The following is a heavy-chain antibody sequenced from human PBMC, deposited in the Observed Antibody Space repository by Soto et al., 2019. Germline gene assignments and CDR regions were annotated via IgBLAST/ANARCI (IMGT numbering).Heavy chain of an antibody. CDR1: GYRFIDYG. J-gene: IGHJ2*01. Sequence: ASVKVSCKASGYRFIDYGITWVRQAPGQGLEWMGRIIPILGIANYAQKFQGRVTITADKSTSTAYMELSSLRSEDTAVYYCARGELWYFDLWGRGTLVTVSS. CDR3: ARGELWYFDL. CDR2: IIPILGIA. V-gene: IGHV1-69*04. D-gene: IGHD1-7*01.